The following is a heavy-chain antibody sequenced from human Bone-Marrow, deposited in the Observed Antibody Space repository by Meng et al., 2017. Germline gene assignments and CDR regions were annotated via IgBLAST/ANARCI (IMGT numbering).Heavy chain of an antibody. Sequence: VQLVQSGAEVKKPGASVKVSCKASGYTFTSHAMHWVRQAPGQRLEWMGWINAGNGNTKYSQKFQGRVTITRDTSASTAYMELSSLRSEDTAVYYCARRTAVSGMTFDYWGQGTLVTVSS. CDR3: ARRTAVSGMTFDY. CDR2: INAGNGNT. V-gene: IGHV1-3*01. CDR1: GYTFTSHA. J-gene: IGHJ4*02. D-gene: IGHD4-17*01.